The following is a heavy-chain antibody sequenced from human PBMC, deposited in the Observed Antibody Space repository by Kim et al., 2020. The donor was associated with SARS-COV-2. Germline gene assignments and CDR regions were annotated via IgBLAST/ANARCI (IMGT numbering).Heavy chain of an antibody. CDR3: AEVGDTSSWYEIDH. Sequence: GGSLRLSCAASGFTFTTYAMTWVRQAPGKGLEWVSAISDSGDRTYYADSVKGRFTISRENSKNTLYLQMNSLRAEDTAVYYCAEVGDTSSWYEIDHWGQGTLVTVSS. J-gene: IGHJ4*02. V-gene: IGHV3-23*01. CDR2: ISDSGDRT. CDR1: GFTFTTYA. D-gene: IGHD6-13*01.